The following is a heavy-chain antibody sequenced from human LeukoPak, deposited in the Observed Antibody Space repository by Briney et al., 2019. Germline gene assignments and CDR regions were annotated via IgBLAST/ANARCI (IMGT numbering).Heavy chain of an antibody. CDR1: GGSVSSFF. D-gene: IGHD2-15*01. Sequence: SETLSLTCSVSGGSVSSFFWSWIRQPAGKGLEWLGRMYASGSANYNPSLKSRISMSVDTSKSQFSLNLTSVTAADTAVYYCARDFVAASLEGFDVWGQGTAATVS. J-gene: IGHJ3*01. V-gene: IGHV4-4*07. CDR3: ARDFVAASLEGFDV. CDR2: MYASGSA.